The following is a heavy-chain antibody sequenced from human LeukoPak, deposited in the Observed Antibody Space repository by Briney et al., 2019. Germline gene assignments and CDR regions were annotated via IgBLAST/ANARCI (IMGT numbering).Heavy chain of an antibody. CDR1: GGSVSSGSYY. D-gene: IGHD6-19*01. V-gene: IGHV4-61*01. J-gene: IGHJ2*01. CDR2: IYYSGST. CDR3: ARSDPHSSGWYFWYFDL. Sequence: SETLSLTCTVSGGSVSSGSYYWSWIRQPPGKGLEWIGYIYYSGSTGYNPSLKSRVTISVDTSKNQFSLKLSSVTAADTAVYYCARSDPHSSGWYFWYFDLWGRGTLVTVSS.